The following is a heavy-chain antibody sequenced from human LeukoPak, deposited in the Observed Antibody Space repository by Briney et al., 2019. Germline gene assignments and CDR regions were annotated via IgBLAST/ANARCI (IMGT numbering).Heavy chain of an antibody. CDR3: SRSLEY. J-gene: IGHJ4*02. Sequence: PGGSLRLSCTASGFTFSHYWMDWVRQALGKGLEWVANINQDGSVRYYVDSVKGRFTISRDNTKNSLSLRMDSLRDDDTAVYYCSRSLEYSGQGTLVTVSS. CDR1: GFTFSHYW. V-gene: IGHV3-7*01. CDR2: INQDGSVR.